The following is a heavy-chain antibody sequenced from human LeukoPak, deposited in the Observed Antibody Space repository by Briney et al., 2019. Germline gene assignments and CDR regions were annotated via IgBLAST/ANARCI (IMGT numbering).Heavy chain of an antibody. CDR2: VTSGSGST. Sequence: GGSLILSCAASGFSVSDYSISWIRQSPGKGLEWISYVTSGSGSTNYADSVKGRFTISRDSAKNSVALQLDGLRADDTAVYFCTRERRGSYYAFESWGQGTLVTVSS. CDR1: GFSVSDYS. CDR3: TRERRGSYYAFES. V-gene: IGHV3-11*05. D-gene: IGHD3-16*01. J-gene: IGHJ4*02.